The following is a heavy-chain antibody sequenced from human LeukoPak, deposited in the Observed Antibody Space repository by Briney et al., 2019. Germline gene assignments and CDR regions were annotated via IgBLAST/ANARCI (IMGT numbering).Heavy chain of an antibody. CDR1: GFTFSNYW. V-gene: IGHV3-74*01. Sequence: TGGSLRLSCAASGFTFSNYWMHWVRQAPGKGPVWVSRINSDGSSTTYADSVRGRFTISRDNAKNSLFLQVNSLRAEDTAVYYCAELDSSSPRNWGQGTLVTVSS. CDR3: AELDSSSPRN. D-gene: IGHD6-13*01. CDR2: INSDGSST. J-gene: IGHJ4*02.